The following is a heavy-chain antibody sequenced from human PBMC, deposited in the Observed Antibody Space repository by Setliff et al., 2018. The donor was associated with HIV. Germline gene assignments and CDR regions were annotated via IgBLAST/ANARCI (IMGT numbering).Heavy chain of an antibody. J-gene: IGHJ3*02. V-gene: IGHV3-53*01. CDR1: GLTVSSTY. CDR3: VRVLWPWAFDI. CDR2: IYSGGST. D-gene: IGHD2-21*01. Sequence: GSLRLSCAASGLTVSSTYMNWVRQAPGKGLECVSIIYSGGSTYYADSVKGRFTISRDRSKNTMFLQMNSLRAKDTAVYYCVRVLWPWAFDIWGQGTVVTVSS.